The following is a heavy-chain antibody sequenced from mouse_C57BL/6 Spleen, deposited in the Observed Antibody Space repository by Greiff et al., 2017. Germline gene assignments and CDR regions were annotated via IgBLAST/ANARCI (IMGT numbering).Heavy chain of an antibody. CDR1: GYSLTSGSY. CDR3: AGGTGYGSYAWFAY. CDR2: ISHDGSN. V-gene: IGHV3-6*01. Sequence: DVKLQESGPGLVKPSQSLSLTCSVTGYSLTSGSYWNWIRQFLGNKLEWMGYISHDGSNNSNPSLTNRIPITRDAPKNQFFLKLNCVTTEDTATSYCAGGTGYGSYAWFAYWGQGTLVTVSA. D-gene: IGHD1-1*02. J-gene: IGHJ3*01.